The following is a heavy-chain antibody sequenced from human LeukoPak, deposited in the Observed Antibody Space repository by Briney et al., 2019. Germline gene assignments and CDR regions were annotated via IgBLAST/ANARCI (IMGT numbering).Heavy chain of an antibody. D-gene: IGHD4-17*01. Sequence: SETLSLTCTVSGGSISSYYWSWIRQPAGKGLEWIGRIYTSGSTNYNPSLKSRVTISVDKSKNQFSLKLSSVTAADTAVYYCGRGGHDYGFFPWGQGTLVTVSS. CDR1: GGSISSYY. CDR2: IYTSGST. CDR3: GRGGHDYGFFP. J-gene: IGHJ5*02. V-gene: IGHV4-4*07.